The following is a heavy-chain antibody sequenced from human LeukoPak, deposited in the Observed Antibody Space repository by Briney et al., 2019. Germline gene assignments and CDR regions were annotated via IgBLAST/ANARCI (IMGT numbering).Heavy chain of an antibody. D-gene: IGHD3-10*01. CDR2: TNPDGSRV. J-gene: IGHJ5*02. CDR3: AFDFGGYSDT. V-gene: IGHV3-74*01. CDR1: GATSSTFW. Sequence: GGSLRLSCAVSGATSSTFWMHWVRQVPGKGPAWVSRTNPDGSRVDYADSVKGRFTISRDNARDTLYLQMNSLRVEDTAMYYCAFDFGGYSDTWGQGTLVTVSS.